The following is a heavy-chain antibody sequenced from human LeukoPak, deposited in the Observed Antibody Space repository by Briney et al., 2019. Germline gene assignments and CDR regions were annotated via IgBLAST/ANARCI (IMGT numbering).Heavy chain of an antibody. D-gene: IGHD6-19*01. CDR2: MSSDATNT. Sequence: PGGSLRLSCAASGFSFSSYAMHWVRQAPGKGLEWVAVMSSDATNTYYAASVKGRFTISRDNSKNTLYLQMNSLRAEDTAVYYCAKASRQGAVASPLDYWGQGTLVTVSS. CDR1: GFSFSSYA. J-gene: IGHJ4*02. V-gene: IGHV3-30-3*01. CDR3: AKASRQGAVASPLDY.